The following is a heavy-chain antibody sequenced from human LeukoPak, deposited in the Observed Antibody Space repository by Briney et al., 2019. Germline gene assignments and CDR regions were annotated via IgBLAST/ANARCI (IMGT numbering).Heavy chain of an antibody. J-gene: IGHJ4*02. CDR3: AHRWGDFWNNYPLFEY. CDR1: GFSLSTSGVG. CDR2: IYWNDDK. Sequence: KESGPTLVKPTQTLTLTCTFSGFSLSTSGVGVGWIRQPPGKALEWLALIYWNDDKRYSSSLKDRLTITKDTSKNQVVLTMTNMDPVDTATYYCAHRWGDFWNNYPLFEYWGQGTLVTVSS. V-gene: IGHV2-5*01. D-gene: IGHD3-3*01.